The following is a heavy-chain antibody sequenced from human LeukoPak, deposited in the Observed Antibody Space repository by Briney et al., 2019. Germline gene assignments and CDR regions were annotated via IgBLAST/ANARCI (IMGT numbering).Heavy chain of an antibody. CDR3: ARDDSVYRIAAAGTNY. V-gene: IGHV3-30*19. Sequence: RPGGSLRPSCAASGFTFSSCGMHWVRQAPGKGLEWVAVISYDGSSKYFADSVKGRFTISRDNSKNTLYLQMNRLRAEDTAVYYCARDDSVYRIAAAGTNYWGQGTLVTVSS. D-gene: IGHD6-13*01. CDR1: GFTFSSCG. CDR2: ISYDGSSK. J-gene: IGHJ4*02.